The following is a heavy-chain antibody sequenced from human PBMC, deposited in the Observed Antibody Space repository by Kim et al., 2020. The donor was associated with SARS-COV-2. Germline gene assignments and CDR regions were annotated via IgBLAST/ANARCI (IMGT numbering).Heavy chain of an antibody. J-gene: IGHJ4*02. D-gene: IGHD1-1*01. Sequence: GSTYYNPYLKSRVTISVDTSKNQFSLKLSSVTAADTAVYYCARLNWTFDYWGQGTLVTVSS. CDR3: ARLNWTFDY. CDR2: GST. V-gene: IGHV4-39*07.